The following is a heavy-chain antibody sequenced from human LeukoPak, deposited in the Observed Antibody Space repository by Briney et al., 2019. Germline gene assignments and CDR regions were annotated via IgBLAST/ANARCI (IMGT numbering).Heavy chain of an antibody. CDR1: RFSFSSYW. CDR3: VRDQGKAVAGTSSAFDI. CDR2: IKQDGSEK. D-gene: IGHD6-19*01. J-gene: IGHJ3*02. Sequence: GGSLRLSCAASRFSFSSYWMSWVRQAPGKGLEWVANIKQDGSEKYYVDSVKGRFTISRDNAKNSLYLQMNSLRAEDTAVYYCVRDQGKAVAGTSSAFDIWGQGTMVTVSS. V-gene: IGHV3-7*01.